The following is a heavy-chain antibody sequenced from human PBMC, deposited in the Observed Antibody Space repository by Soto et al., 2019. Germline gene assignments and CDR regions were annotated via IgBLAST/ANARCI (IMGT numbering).Heavy chain of an antibody. V-gene: IGHV3-21*01. Sequence: GGSLRLSCAASGFTFSSYSMNWVRQAPGKGLEWVSSISSSSSSIYYADSGNGRFTIARDNAKNSLYLQMNSLSAEDTAVYSCARVMVPRPSMDVWGQGTTVTVSS. CDR2: ISSSSSSI. D-gene: IGHD3-10*01. J-gene: IGHJ6*02. CDR3: ARVMVPRPSMDV. CDR1: GFTFSSYS.